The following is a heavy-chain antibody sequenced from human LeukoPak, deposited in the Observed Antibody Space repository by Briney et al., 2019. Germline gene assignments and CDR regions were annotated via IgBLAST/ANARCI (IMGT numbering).Heavy chain of an antibody. Sequence: SETLSLTCTVSDGSITNSYWSWIRQPAGKGLEWIGRIYTTGSTNYNPSLNSRVTMSVDTSENQFSLKLSSVTAADTAVYYCARGPRATATQAFDIWGQGTMVTVSS. CDR3: ARGPRATATQAFDI. D-gene: IGHD2-15*01. J-gene: IGHJ3*02. CDR1: DGSITNSY. CDR2: IYTTGST. V-gene: IGHV4-4*07.